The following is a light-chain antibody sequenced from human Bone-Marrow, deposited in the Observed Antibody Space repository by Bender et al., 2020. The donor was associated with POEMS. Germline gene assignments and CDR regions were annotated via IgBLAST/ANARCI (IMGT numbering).Light chain of an antibody. CDR3: CSYAGTNTFVV. CDR1: SSDVGNYYL. CDR2: EGS. V-gene: IGLV2-23*03. Sequence: QSALAQPASVSGSPGQSITISCTGASSDVGNYYLVSWYQQQPDKAPKLLIYEGSKRPSGVSDRFSGSRSGNTASLTISGLQAEDEADYYCCSYAGTNTFVVFGGGTKLTVL. J-gene: IGLJ2*01.